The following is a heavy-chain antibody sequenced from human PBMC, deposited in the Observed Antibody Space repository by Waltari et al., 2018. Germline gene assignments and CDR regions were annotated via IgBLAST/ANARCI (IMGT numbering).Heavy chain of an antibody. CDR2: CSSTCGFL. CDR3: AKDIASAPPPRGYYFGMDV. Sequence: EVQLVESGGGLVQHGRSLRRSCAASGFTVYAYAMHWGREAPGLCLGWLSGCSSTCGFLGHAHCGKAPVPISRDNANNSLVLQIHSLRAEDTALYHCAKDIASAPPPRGYYFGMDVWGQGTTVSVSS. D-gene: IGHD6-13*01. J-gene: IGHJ6*02. CDR1: GFTVYAYA. V-gene: IGHV3-9*01.